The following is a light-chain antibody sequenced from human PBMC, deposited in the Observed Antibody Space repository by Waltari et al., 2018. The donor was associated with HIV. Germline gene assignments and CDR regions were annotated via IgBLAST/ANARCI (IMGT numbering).Light chain of an antibody. J-gene: IGKJ1*01. Sequence: AIRMTQSPSSFSASTGDRVTITCLASQGISSYLAWYQQKPGKAPKLLIYAASTLQSGVPSRFSGSGSGTDFTLTISCLQSEDVATYYCQQYYSYPPTWTFGQGTKVEIK. CDR2: AAS. CDR3: QQYYSYPPTWT. CDR1: QGISSY. V-gene: IGKV1-8*01.